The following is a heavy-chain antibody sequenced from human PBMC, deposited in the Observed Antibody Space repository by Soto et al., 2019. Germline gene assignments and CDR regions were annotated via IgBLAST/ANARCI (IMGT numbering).Heavy chain of an antibody. Sequence: PSETLSLTCTVSGGSTSSDDYWSWIRQPPGKGLEWIGHIYYSGNTDYNPSLKSRLAISIDTSKNQFSLKLSSVTAADTAVYFCAREGGESSDGLYYFDSWGQGSLVTVSS. V-gene: IGHV4-30-4*01. D-gene: IGHD3-16*01. CDR1: GGSTSSDDY. J-gene: IGHJ4*02. CDR2: IYYSGNT. CDR3: AREGGESSDGLYYFDS.